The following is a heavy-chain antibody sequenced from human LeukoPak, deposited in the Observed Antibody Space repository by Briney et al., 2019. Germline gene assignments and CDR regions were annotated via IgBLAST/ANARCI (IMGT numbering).Heavy chain of an antibody. V-gene: IGHV3-23*01. CDR3: AKDPIAVGPPCWFDP. Sequence: TGGSLRLSCAASGFTFSSYAMSWVRHAPGKGLEWVSAISGSGCSTYYADSVKGRFTISRDNSKNTLYLQMNSLRAEDTAVYYCAKDPIAVGPPCWFDPWGQGTLVTVSS. CDR1: GFTFSSYA. CDR2: ISGSGCST. D-gene: IGHD6-19*01. J-gene: IGHJ5*02.